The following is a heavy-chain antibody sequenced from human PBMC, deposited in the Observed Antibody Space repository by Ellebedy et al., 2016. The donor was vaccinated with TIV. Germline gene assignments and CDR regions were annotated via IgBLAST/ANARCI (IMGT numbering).Heavy chain of an antibody. CDR3: ARDFLRAGDFHAFDI. D-gene: IGHD2-21*02. CDR1: GFTFSSYS. J-gene: IGHJ3*02. CDR2: IISSTSYI. V-gene: IGHV3-21*01. Sequence: GESLKISCAASGFTFSSYSMNWVRQAPGKGLEWVSSIISSTSYIYYADSVNGRFTISRDNAKNSLYLQMNSLRAEDTAVYYCARDFLRAGDFHAFDIWGQGTMVTVSS.